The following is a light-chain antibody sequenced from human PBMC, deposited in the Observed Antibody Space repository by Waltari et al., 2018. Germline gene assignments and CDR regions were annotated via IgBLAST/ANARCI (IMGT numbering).Light chain of an antibody. CDR1: SSNHGRNP. Sequence: QSVVTQPPSASGTPGQRVTIPCSGTSSNHGRNPVNWYQQFPGRAPKLLIYRNNQRPSGVPDRFSGSKSGTSASLAISGLQSEDEADYYCAAWDNTLSGPSFGGGTKVTVL. CDR2: RNN. J-gene: IGLJ3*02. CDR3: AAWDNTLSGPS. V-gene: IGLV1-44*01.